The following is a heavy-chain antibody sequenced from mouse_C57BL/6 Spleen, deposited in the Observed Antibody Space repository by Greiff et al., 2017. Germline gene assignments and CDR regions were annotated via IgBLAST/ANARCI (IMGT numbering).Heavy chain of an antibody. Sequence: QVQLQQSGPELVKPGASVKISCKASGYAFSSSWMNWVKQRPGKGLEWIGRIYPGDGDTNYNGKFKGKATLTADKSSSTAYMQLSSLTSEDSAVDFCARLGDDYGPLAYWGQGTLVTVSA. CDR3: ARLGDDYGPLAY. CDR1: GYAFSSSW. V-gene: IGHV1-82*01. J-gene: IGHJ3*01. CDR2: IYPGDGDT. D-gene: IGHD2-4*01.